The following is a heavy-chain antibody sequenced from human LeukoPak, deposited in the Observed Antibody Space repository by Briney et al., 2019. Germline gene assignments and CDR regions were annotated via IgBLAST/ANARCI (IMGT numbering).Heavy chain of an antibody. V-gene: IGHV1-18*01. CDR3: ARSYYDSSGYYYDY. CDR1: GYTFIRYG. D-gene: IGHD3-22*01. J-gene: IGHJ4*02. Sequence: ASVKVSCKASGYTFIRYGISWVRQAPGQGLEWMGWISGYNGNTNYAQQLQGRVTSTTDTSTSTAYMELRSLRSDDTAVYYCARSYYDSSGYYYDYWGQGTLVTVSS. CDR2: ISGYNGNT.